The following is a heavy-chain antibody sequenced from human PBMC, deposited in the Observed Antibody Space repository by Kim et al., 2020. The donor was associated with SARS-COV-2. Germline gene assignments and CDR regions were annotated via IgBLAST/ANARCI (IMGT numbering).Heavy chain of an antibody. Sequence: GGSLRLSCAASGFTFSSYAMSWVRQAPGKGLEWVSVIYSGGSSTYYADSVKGRFTISRDNSKNTLYLQMNSLRAEDTAVYYCAKGVRFLEWLPWFDPWGQGTLVTVSS. CDR1: GFTFSSYA. CDR3: AKGVRFLEWLPWFDP. CDR2: IYSGGSST. V-gene: IGHV3-23*03. D-gene: IGHD3-3*01. J-gene: IGHJ5*02.